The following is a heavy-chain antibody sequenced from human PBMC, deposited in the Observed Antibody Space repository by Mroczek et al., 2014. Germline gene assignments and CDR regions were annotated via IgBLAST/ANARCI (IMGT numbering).Heavy chain of an antibody. CDR3: ARSNPQYSGSENDY. D-gene: IGHD5-12*01. V-gene: IGHV4-39*01. J-gene: IGHJ4*02. Sequence: QVQLQESGPGLVKPSETLSLTCTVSGGSISSSSYYWGWIRQPPGKGLEWIGSIYYSGSTYYNPSLKSRVTISVDTSKNQFSLKLSPVTAADTAVYYCARSNPQYSGSENDYWGQGTLVTVSS. CDR2: IYYSGST. CDR1: GGSISSSSYY.